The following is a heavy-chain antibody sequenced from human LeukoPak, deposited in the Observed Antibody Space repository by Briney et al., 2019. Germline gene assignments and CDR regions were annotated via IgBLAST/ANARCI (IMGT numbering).Heavy chain of an antibody. CDR3: ARALAQYYYGSGSYNDAFDI. J-gene: IGHJ3*02. Sequence: GASVKVSCKASGYTFTSYYMHWVRQAPGQGLEWMGIINPSGGSISYAQKFQGRVTMTRDTSTSTVYMELSSLRSEDTAVYYCARALAQYYYGSGSYNDAFDIWGQGTMVTVSS. V-gene: IGHV1-46*01. D-gene: IGHD3-10*01. CDR2: INPSGGSI. CDR1: GYTFTSYY.